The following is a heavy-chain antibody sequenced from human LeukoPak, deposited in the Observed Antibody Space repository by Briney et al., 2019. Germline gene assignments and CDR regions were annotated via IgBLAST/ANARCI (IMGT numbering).Heavy chain of an antibody. J-gene: IGHJ4*02. CDR1: GFTFSSYE. V-gene: IGHV3-48*03. Sequence: GGSLRLSCAASGFTFSSYEMNWVRQAPGKGLEWVSYISSSGSTIYYADSVKGRFTISRDNAKNSLYLQMNSLRAEDTAVYYCARDSLRGYAIDYWGQGTPVTVSS. CDR3: ARDSLRGYAIDY. D-gene: IGHD3-22*01. CDR2: ISSSGSTI.